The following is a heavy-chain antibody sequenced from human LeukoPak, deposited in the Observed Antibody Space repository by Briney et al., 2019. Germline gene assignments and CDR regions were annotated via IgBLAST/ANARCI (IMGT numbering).Heavy chain of an antibody. CDR3: ARGRFYRGGNGVVGY. Sequence: ASVKVSCKASGYTFTSYDINWVRQATGQGLEWMGGMNPNSGNTGYAQKFQGRVTMTRNTSISTAYMELSSLRSEDTAVYYCARGRFYRGGNGVVGYWGQGTLVTVSS. CDR2: MNPNSGNT. V-gene: IGHV1-8*01. D-gene: IGHD4-23*01. CDR1: GYTFTSYD. J-gene: IGHJ4*02.